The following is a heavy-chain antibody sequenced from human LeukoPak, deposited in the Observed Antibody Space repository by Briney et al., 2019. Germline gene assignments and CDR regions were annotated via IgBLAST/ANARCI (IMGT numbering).Heavy chain of an antibody. V-gene: IGHV4-61*02. Sequence: ASETLSLTCTVSGGSISSGSYYWSWIRQPAGKGLEWIGRIYTSASPTYNPPLKRPVTISADTSKNQFSLNLSSVTAADTAVYYCARDGPWKSDVWGRGTLVTVSS. CDR3: ARDGPWKSDV. CDR2: IYTSASP. D-gene: IGHD1-1*01. CDR1: GGSISSGSYY. J-gene: IGHJ4*02.